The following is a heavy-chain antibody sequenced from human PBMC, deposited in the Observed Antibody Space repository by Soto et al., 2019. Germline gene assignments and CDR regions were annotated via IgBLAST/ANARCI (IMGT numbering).Heavy chain of an antibody. CDR2: ISTYNGYT. J-gene: IGHJ4*02. CDR1: GYTFTSYG. CDR3: VSGPDFDY. V-gene: IGHV1-18*01. Sequence: QVQLVQSGAAMKKPGASVKVSCEASGYTFTSYGITWVRQAPGQGLEWMGWISTYNGYTDYTQKLQGRVTINRDTSTSTAYMEMRSLRSDDTAVYYCVSGPDFDYWGQGTLVTVSS.